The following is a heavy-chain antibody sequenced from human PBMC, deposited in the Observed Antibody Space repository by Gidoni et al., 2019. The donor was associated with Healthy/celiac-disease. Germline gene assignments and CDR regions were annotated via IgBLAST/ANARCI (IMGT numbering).Heavy chain of an antibody. CDR1: GFTFDDYA. D-gene: IGHD6-19*01. CDR2: ISGNSGSI. J-gene: IGHJ6*02. V-gene: IGHV3-9*01. CDR3: AKGVSLRVAGYYYGMDV. Sequence: EVQLVESGGGLVQPGRSLSLSCAASGFTFDDYAMHWVRQAPGKGLEWVSGISGNSGSIGYADSVKGRFTISRDNAKNSLYLQMNSLRAEDTALYYCAKGVSLRVAGYYYGMDVWGQGTTVTVSS.